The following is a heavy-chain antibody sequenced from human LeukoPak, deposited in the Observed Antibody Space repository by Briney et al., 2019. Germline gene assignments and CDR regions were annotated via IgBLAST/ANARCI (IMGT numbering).Heavy chain of an antibody. CDR2: ISAYNGNT. Sequence: ASVKVSCKASGYTFTSYGISWVRQAPGQGLEWMGWISAYNGNTNYAQKLQGRVTMTTDTSTSTAYMELRSLRSDDTAVYYCARDRARVTIFGVVIPGRIDIWGQGTMVTVSS. CDR3: ARDRARVTIFGVVIPGRIDI. V-gene: IGHV1-18*01. J-gene: IGHJ3*02. D-gene: IGHD3-3*01. CDR1: GYTFTSYG.